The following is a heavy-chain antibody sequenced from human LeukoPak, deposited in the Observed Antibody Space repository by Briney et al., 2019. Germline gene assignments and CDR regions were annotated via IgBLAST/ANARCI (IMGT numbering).Heavy chain of an antibody. D-gene: IGHD6-25*01. CDR1: GYTFTSYA. V-gene: IGHV1-3*01. Sequence: ASVKVSCKASGYTFTSYAMHWVRQAPGQRLEWMGWINAGNGNTKYSQKFQGRVTITRDTSASTAYMELSSLRSEDTAVYYCARDRARAAYYFDYWGQGTLVTVSS. J-gene: IGHJ4*02. CDR2: INAGNGNT. CDR3: ARDRARAAYYFDY.